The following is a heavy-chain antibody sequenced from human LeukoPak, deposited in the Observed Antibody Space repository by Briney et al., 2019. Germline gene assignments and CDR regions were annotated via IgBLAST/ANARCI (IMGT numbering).Heavy chain of an antibody. J-gene: IGHJ4*02. CDR2: LSGSGGST. V-gene: IGHV3-23*01. CDR1: GFTFSSYA. D-gene: IGHD5-18*01. Sequence: PGGSLRLSCAASGFTFSSYAMSWVRQAPGKGLEWVSALSGSGGSTYYADSVKGRFTISRDNSKNTLYLQMNSLRAEDTAVYYCVKGRGYSYGLVDYWGQGTLVTVSS. CDR3: VKGRGYSYGLVDY.